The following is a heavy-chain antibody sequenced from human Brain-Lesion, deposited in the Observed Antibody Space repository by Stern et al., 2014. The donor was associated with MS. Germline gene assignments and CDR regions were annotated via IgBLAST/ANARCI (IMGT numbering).Heavy chain of an antibody. V-gene: IGHV3-33*06. CDR3: AKDKKDSSGWNLYFYGMDV. D-gene: IGHD6-19*01. J-gene: IGHJ6*02. Sequence: VQLVQSGGGVVQPGRSLRLSCAVSGYTFSSYGMYWVRQAPGKGLEGAAGICFDGTKKNYIESVKGRFTISRDNSKNTLSLQMTSLRAEDTAVYYCAKDKKDSSGWNLYFYGMDVWGQGTTVIVSS. CDR2: ICFDGTKK. CDR1: GYTFSSYG.